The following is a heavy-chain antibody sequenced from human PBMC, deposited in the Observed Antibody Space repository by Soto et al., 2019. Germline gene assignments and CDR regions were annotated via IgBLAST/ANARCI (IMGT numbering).Heavy chain of an antibody. CDR1: GGSITSNY. D-gene: IGHD2-15*01. Sequence: PSETLSLTCTVSGGSITSNYSTWIRRTAGKGLEWIARFYTSGSTDYNPSLKSRLSMSLHPSKNQFSLSLASVTAADTAVYYCAREGAGPCCIDPWGQGIMVTVSS. V-gene: IGHV4-4*07. CDR2: FYTSGST. J-gene: IGHJ5*02. CDR3: AREGAGPCCIDP.